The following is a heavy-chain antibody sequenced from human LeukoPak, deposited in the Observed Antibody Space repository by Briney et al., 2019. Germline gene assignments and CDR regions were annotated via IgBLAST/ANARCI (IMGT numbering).Heavy chain of an antibody. V-gene: IGHV4-59*01. CDR3: ARAPSLSGSYLGVLSWFDP. J-gene: IGHJ5*02. Sequence: TLSPTCTLSVGSTSRYYCGCRPRPPGKGVEWSGYIYYTVSTNYNPSLKSRVAMSVDTSKNQFSLKLSSVTAADTAVYYCARAPSLSGSYLGVLSWFDPWGQGTLVTVSS. CDR1: VGSTSRYY. D-gene: IGHD3-10*01. CDR2: IYYTVST.